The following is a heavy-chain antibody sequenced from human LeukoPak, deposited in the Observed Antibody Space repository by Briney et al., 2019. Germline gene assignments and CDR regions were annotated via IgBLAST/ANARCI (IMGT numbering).Heavy chain of an antibody. Sequence: WPTLSPSCAISGDSVSSNSAAWNWIRQSPSRGLEWLGRTYYRSKWSNDYALSVKSRITINPDTSKNQFSLQLNSVTPEDTAVYYCARYYYDALDIWGQGTMVTVSS. J-gene: IGHJ3*02. CDR2: TYYRSKWSN. CDR3: ARYYYDALDI. V-gene: IGHV6-1*01. D-gene: IGHD3-22*01. CDR1: GDSVSSNSAA.